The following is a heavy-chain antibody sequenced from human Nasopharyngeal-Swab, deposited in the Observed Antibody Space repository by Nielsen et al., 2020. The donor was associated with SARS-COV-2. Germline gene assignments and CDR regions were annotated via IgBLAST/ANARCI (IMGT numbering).Heavy chain of an antibody. J-gene: IGHJ6*02. Sequence: SCAVYGGSFSGYYWSWIRQPPGKGLEWIGEINHSGSTNYNPSLKSRVTISVDTSKNQFSLKLSSVTAADTAVYYCARTDIVVVPAATTPRKDGMDVWGQGTTVTVSS. D-gene: IGHD2-2*01. CDR3: ARTDIVVVPAATTPRKDGMDV. CDR2: INHSGST. CDR1: GGSFSGYY. V-gene: IGHV4-34*01.